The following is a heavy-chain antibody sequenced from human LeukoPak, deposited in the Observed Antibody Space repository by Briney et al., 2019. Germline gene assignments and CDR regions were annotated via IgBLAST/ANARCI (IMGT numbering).Heavy chain of an antibody. J-gene: IGHJ5*02. V-gene: IGHV4-34*01. Sequence: SETLSLTCAVYGGSFSGYYWSWIRQPPGKGLEWIGEINHSGSTNYNPSLKSRVTISVDTSKNQFSLKLSSVTAEDTAVYYCARRGTHYCISTDCNPNWYDPWGQGTLVTVSS. CDR3: ARRGTHYCISTDCNPNWYDP. CDR1: GGSFSGYY. CDR2: INHSGST. D-gene: IGHD2-2*01.